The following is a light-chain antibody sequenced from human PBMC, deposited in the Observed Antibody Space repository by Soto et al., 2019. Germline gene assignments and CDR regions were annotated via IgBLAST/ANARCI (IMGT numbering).Light chain of an antibody. CDR3: QQYNKWPLT. Sequence: EIAMTQSPATLSESPGERATLSCRASQSVSSNLAWYQQKRGQAPRLLIYGTSTRATGIPARFSGSGSGTEFTLTISSLQSEDFAVYCCQQYNKWPLTFGGGTKVEIK. V-gene: IGKV3-15*01. CDR1: QSVSSN. CDR2: GTS. J-gene: IGKJ4*01.